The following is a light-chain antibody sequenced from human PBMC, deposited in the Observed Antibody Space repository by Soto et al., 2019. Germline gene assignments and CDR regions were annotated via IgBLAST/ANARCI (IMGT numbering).Light chain of an antibody. CDR1: SSNIGAGYD. CDR2: GNS. Sequence: QSVLTQPPSVSGAPGQRVTISCTGSSSNIGAGYDVHWYQQLPGTAPKLLIYGNSNRPSGVPDRFSGSKSGTSASLAITGLRAEDEADDYCQSYDSSLSGWVFGGGTKLTVL. J-gene: IGLJ3*02. V-gene: IGLV1-40*01. CDR3: QSYDSSLSGWV.